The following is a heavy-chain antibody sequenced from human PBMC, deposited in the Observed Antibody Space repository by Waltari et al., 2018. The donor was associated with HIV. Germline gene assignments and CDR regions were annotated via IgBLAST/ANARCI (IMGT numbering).Heavy chain of an antibody. D-gene: IGHD3-9*01. CDR3: ARDLVVLRYFDWLSTYFDY. Sequence: EVQLVESRGGLVQPGGSLRLSCAASGFTFSSYWMHWVRQAPGKGLVWVSRIKSDGSITTCADSLKGRFTISRDNAKNTLFLQMNSLRAEDTAIYYCARDLVVLRYFDWLSTYFDYWGQGTLVTVSS. V-gene: IGHV3-74*01. J-gene: IGHJ4*02. CDR2: IKSDGSIT. CDR1: GFTFSSYW.